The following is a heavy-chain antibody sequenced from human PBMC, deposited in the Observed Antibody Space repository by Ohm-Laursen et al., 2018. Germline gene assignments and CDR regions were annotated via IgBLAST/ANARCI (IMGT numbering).Heavy chain of an antibody. J-gene: IGHJ6*02. V-gene: IGHV3-30*18. CDR3: AKDVTAVSTSIYFYYYGMDV. Sequence: SLRLSCSASGFTFNNYGMYWVRQAPGKGLECVAIISYDGSNKYYVDSVKGRFTISRDNSKNTLYLEMNNLRTEDTAVYYCAKDVTAVSTSIYFYYYGMDVWGQGTTVTVSS. CDR1: GFTFNNYG. CDR2: ISYDGSNK. D-gene: IGHD4-17*01.